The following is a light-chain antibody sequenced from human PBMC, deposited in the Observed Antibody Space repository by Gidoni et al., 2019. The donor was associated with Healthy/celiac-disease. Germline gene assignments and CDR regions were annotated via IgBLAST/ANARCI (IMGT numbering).Light chain of an antibody. CDR1: SSTIGSNY. CDR3: AAWDDSLSGPV. J-gene: IGLJ3*02. V-gene: IGLV1-47*01. CDR2: RNN. Sequence: QSVLTPPLSASGTPGQGVTISCSGSSSTIGSNYVYWYQQHPGTAPKLLIYRNNQRPSGVPDRFSGSKSGTSASLAISGLRSEDEADYYCAAWDDSLSGPVFGGGTKLTVL.